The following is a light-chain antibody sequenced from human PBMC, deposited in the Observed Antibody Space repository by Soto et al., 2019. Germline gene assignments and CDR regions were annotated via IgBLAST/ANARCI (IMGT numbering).Light chain of an antibody. CDR2: WAS. CDR1: QSVLYISDNKNY. J-gene: IGKJ2*01. CDR3: HKYYDGPYT. V-gene: IGKV4-1*01. Sequence: DIVMTQSPDSLAVSLGERASINCKSSQSVLYISDNKNYLAWYQQKSGQPPKLLISWASTRESGAPARFSGGGFGTDFTLPIRSLQGEVVAFYSCHKYYDGPYTFGQGTNREIK.